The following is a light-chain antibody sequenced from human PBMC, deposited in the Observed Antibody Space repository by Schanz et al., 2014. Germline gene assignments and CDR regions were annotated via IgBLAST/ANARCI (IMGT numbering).Light chain of an antibody. CDR2: GNN. CDR1: SSNFGIGYD. CDR3: QSYDSSLRGWV. V-gene: IGLV1-40*01. Sequence: QSVLTQPPSVSGAPGQRVTISCTGSSSNFGIGYDVNWYQQVPGTAPKLLIYGNNNRPSGVPDRFSGSKSDTSASLAITGLQAEDEADYYCQSYDSSLRGWVFGGGTKVTVL. J-gene: IGLJ3*02.